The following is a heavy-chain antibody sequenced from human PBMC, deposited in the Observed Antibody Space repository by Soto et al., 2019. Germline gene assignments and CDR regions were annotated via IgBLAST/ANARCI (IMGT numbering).Heavy chain of an antibody. Sequence: EVQLVESEGGLVQPGGSLRLSCEASGFIFTTSDMSWVRQAPGKGLEWISSITITGDTTHYADSVKGRFTISRDNSRNKVYLQMNSLGVDDTAVFSCAKGGGDDHGYWGQGTLVAVSS. CDR1: GFIFTTSD. CDR3: AKGGGDDHGY. J-gene: IGHJ4*02. V-gene: IGHV3-23*04. D-gene: IGHD3-16*01. CDR2: ITITGDTT.